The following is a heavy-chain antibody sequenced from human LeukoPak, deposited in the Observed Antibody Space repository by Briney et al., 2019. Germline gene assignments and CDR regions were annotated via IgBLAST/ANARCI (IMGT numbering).Heavy chain of an antibody. CDR2: ISRGGDYT. V-gene: IGHV3-21*01. J-gene: IGHJ4*02. D-gene: IGHD6-19*01. CDR1: GFTFSSYS. Sequence: GGSLRLSCAASGFTFSSYSMNWVRQAPGKGLEWVSSISRGGDYTYSEDSVKGRFTISRDNAKDSLYLQLNSLRAEDTAVYYCARDLMAVAGTGFGYWGQGTLVTVSS. CDR3: ARDLMAVAGTGFGY.